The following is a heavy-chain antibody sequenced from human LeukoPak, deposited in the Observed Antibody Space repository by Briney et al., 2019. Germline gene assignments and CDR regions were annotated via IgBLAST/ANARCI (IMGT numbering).Heavy chain of an antibody. V-gene: IGHV3-69-1*01. D-gene: IGHD3-16*01. CDR2: IGGDGIA. CDR1: GFTSTDHP. CDR3: AKDRANWAIDD. J-gene: IGHJ4*02. Sequence: GESLRLSCVASGFTSTDHPMNWVRQAPGKGLEWISYIGGDGIAFYADSVRGRFTASKDDARKSMYLQMNSLRVEDTAVYYCAKDRANWAIDDWGQGTQVTVSS.